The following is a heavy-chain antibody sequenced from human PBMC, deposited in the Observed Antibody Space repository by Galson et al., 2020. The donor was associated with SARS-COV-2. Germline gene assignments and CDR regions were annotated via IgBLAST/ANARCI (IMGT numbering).Heavy chain of an antibody. CDR3: ARGSDRLIVNWFDP. J-gene: IGHJ5*02. D-gene: IGHD3-16*02. Sequence: SQASETLSLTCAVYGGSFSGYYWSWIRQPPGKGLEWIGAIKHSGSTNYNPSLKSRVTISVDTSKNQFSLKLSSVTAADTAVYYCARGSDRLIVNWFDPWGQGTLVTVSS. CDR2: IKHSGST. V-gene: IGHV4-34*01. CDR1: GGSFSGYY.